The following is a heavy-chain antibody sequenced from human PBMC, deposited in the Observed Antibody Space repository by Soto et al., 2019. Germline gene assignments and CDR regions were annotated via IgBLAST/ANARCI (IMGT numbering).Heavy chain of an antibody. CDR2: ISWNSGSI. J-gene: IGHJ4*02. CDR1: GFTFDDYA. V-gene: IGHV3-9*01. CDR3: AKEYDRYFHY. D-gene: IGHD3-9*01. Sequence: EVQLVESGGNLVQPGRSLRLSCAASGFTFDDYAMHWVRQAPGKGLEWVSSISWNSGSIGYADSVKGRFTISRDNAKNSLYLQMNSLRTEDTALYYCAKEYDRYFHYWGQGTLVTVSS.